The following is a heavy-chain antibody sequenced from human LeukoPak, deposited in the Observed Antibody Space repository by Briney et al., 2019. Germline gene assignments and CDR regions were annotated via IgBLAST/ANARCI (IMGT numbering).Heavy chain of an antibody. CDR1: GFTFSNAW. CDR3: ARDFSDFWSGYYYYYGMDV. V-gene: IGHV3-21*01. D-gene: IGHD3-3*01. CDR2: ISSSSSYI. J-gene: IGHJ6*02. Sequence: PGGSLRLSCAASGFTFSNAWMNWVRQAPGKGLEWVSSISSSSSYIYYADSVKGRFTISRDNAKNSLYLQMNSLRAEDTAVYYCARDFSDFWSGYYYYYGMDVWGQGTTVTVSS.